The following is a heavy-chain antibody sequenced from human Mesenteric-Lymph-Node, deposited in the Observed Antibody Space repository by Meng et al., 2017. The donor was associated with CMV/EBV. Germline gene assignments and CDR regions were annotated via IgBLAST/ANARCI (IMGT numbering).Heavy chain of an antibody. D-gene: IGHD2/OR15-2a*01. J-gene: IGHJ4*02. CDR2: ISSSSSYI. CDR3: ARVWSRLSGIDY. V-gene: IGHV3-21*01. Sequence: ETLSLTCAASGFTFSSYSMNWVRQAPGKGLEWVSSISSSSSYIYYADSVKGRFTISRDNAKNSLYLQMNGLRAEDTAVYYCARVWSRLSGIDYWGQGTLVTVSS. CDR1: GFTFSSYS.